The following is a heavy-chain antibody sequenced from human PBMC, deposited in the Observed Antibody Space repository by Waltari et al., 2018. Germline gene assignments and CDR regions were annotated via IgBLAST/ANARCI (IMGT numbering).Heavy chain of an antibody. V-gene: IGHV4-31*01. CDR1: GGPISIGGYY. CDR2: SYYRGST. Sequence: QVQLQESGPGLVKPSQTLSLTCTVPGGPISIGGYYWTWIRQHPGKGREWIGYSYYRGSTYYNPALKSLVTISVDTSKNQFSLKLSSVTAADTAVYYCARVPVRGGFDPWGQGTLVTVSS. CDR3: ARVPVRGGFDP. D-gene: IGHD3-10*01. J-gene: IGHJ5*02.